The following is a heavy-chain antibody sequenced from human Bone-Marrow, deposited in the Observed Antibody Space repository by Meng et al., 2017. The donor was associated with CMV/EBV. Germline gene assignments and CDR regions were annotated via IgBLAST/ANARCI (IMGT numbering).Heavy chain of an antibody. J-gene: IGHJ6*02. D-gene: IGHD3-10*01. CDR3: ATRITVDDHSAMDV. CDR2: IIPILSIT. Sequence: SGGPFSTYTIDWVRRAPGQGPEWMGRIIPILSITTYAQKFQGRVTITPDKPTNTAYMELSSLRSEDTAVYYCATRITVDDHSAMDVWGQGTLVTVSS. CDR1: GGPFSTYT. V-gene: IGHV1-69*02.